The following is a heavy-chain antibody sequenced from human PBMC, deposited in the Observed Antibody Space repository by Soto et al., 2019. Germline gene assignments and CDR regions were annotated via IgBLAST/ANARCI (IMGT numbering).Heavy chain of an antibody. CDR1: GFTFSSYA. D-gene: IGHD1-26*01. Sequence: TGGSLRLSCAASGFTFSSYAMHWVRQAPGQGLEWVAVISYDGSNKYYADSVKGRFTISRDNSKNTLYLQMNSLRAEDTAVYYCAIEGLGSSYYYYGMDVWGQGTTVTVSS. J-gene: IGHJ6*02. CDR2: ISYDGSNK. CDR3: AIEGLGSSYYYYGMDV. V-gene: IGHV3-30-3*01.